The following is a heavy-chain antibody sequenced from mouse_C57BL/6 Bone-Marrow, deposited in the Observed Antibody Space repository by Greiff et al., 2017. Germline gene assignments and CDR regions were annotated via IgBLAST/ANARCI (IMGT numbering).Heavy chain of an antibody. D-gene: IGHD2-3*01. CDR3: ARGWLLAY. CDR2: IYPGSGNT. CDR1: GYTFTDYY. V-gene: IGHV1-76*01. J-gene: IGHJ3*01. Sequence: QVQLKESGAELVRPGASVKLSCKASGYTFTDYYITWVKQRPGQGLEWIARIYPGSGNTYYNEKFKGKATLTAEKSSSTAYMQLSSLTSEDAAVYFCARGWLLAYWGQGTLVTVSA.